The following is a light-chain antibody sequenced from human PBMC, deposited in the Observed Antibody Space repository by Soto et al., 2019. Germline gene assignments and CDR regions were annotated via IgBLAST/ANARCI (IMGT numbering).Light chain of an antibody. J-gene: IGKJ3*01. CDR3: QPYDSSPFT. CDR2: QSS. Sequence: DIQMTQSPSILSASVGDRVTITCRASQSINSWLAWYQQKPGKAPNLLIYQSSSLESGVPSRFSGSGSGAEFPLTITTLQPDDFATYCCQPYDSSPFTFGPGTKVDI. CDR1: QSINSW. V-gene: IGKV1-5*03.